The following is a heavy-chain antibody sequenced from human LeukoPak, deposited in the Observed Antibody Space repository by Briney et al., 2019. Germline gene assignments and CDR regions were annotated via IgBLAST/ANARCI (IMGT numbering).Heavy chain of an antibody. V-gene: IGHV6-1*01. CDR3: AGGYSSGGKWFDP. CDR2: TYYRSKWYN. J-gene: IGHJ5*02. CDR1: GDIVSSNSAA. D-gene: IGHD6-19*01. Sequence: SQTLSLTCAISGDIVSSNSAAWNWIRQSPSRGLEWLGRTYYRSKWYNDYAVSVKSRITINPDTSKNQFSPQLSSVTPEDTAVYYCAGGYSSGGKWFDPWGQGTLVTVSS.